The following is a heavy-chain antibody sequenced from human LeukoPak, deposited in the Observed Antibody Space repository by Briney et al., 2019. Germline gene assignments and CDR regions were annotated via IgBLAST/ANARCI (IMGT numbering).Heavy chain of an antibody. CDR1: GFSLSTSGVG. CDR2: IYWDDDK. V-gene: IGHV2-5*02. Sequence: SGPTLFKPTQTLTLTCTFSGFSLSTSGVGVGWIRQPPGKALEWLALIYWDDDKRYSPSLKSRLTITKDTSKNQVVLTMTNMGPVDTATYYCAHRRLGGYDYEWFDPWGQGTLVTVSS. CDR3: AHRRLGGYDYEWFDP. J-gene: IGHJ5*02. D-gene: IGHD5-12*01.